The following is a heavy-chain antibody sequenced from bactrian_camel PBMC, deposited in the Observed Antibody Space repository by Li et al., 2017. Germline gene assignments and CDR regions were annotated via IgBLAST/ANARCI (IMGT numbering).Heavy chain of an antibody. CDR2: IDSAGTT. Sequence: VQLVESGGGSVQAGGSLRLSCAASGYITSRYCIGWFRQAPGKEREGVATIDSAGTTRYTGSVKGRFTLSKDNVKNVLYLEMNNLKPEDTAMYYCAAGECIRTMLSYWGQGTQVTVS. J-gene: IGHJ4*01. CDR1: GYITSRYC. CDR3: AAGECIRTMLSY. D-gene: IGHD4*01. V-gene: IGHV3S53*01.